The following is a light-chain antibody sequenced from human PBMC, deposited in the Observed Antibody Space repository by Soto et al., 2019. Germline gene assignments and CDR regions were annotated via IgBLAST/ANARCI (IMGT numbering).Light chain of an antibody. CDR1: SSDVGAYNF. CDR2: EVS. CDR3: SSYTGGSTWV. Sequence: QSALTQPPSVSGSPGQSITISCTGTSSDVGAYNFVSWYKQHPGKAPKLMIYEVSNRPSGVSNRFSGSKSGNTASLTISGLQAEDEGDYYCSSYTGGSTWVFGGGTKLTVL. J-gene: IGLJ3*02. V-gene: IGLV2-14*01.